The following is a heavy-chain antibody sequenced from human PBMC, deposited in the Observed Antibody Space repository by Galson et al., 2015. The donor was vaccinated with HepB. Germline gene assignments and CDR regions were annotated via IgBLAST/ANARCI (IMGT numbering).Heavy chain of an antibody. V-gene: IGHV3-30*18. D-gene: IGHD2-21*02. CDR3: AKNLLGVTFDY. J-gene: IGHJ4*02. CDR2: ISYDGSNK. CDR1: GFTFSSYG. Sequence: SLRLSCAASGFTFSSYGMHWVRQAPGKGLEWVAVISYDGSNKYYADSVKGRFTISRDNSKNTLYLQMNSLRAEDTAVYYCAKNLLGVTFDYWGQGTLVTVSS.